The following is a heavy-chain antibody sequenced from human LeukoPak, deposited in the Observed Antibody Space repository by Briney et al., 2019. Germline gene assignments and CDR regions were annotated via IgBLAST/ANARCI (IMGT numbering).Heavy chain of an antibody. D-gene: IGHD6-13*01. J-gene: IGHJ4*02. CDR3: ARDLSSNWSNLGY. V-gene: IGHV3-20*04. Sequence: GGSLRFSCEDSGFTFADYGLSWVRQAPGKGPQWVAGINWSGDNTFYADSVKGRFTISRDNTKKTLYLQMDNLRGDDTATYYCARDLSSNWSNLGYWGQGTLVTVSS. CDR2: INWSGDNT. CDR1: GFTFADYG.